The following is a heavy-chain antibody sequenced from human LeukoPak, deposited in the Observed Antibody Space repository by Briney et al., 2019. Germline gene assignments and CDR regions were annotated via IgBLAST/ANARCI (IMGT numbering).Heavy chain of an antibody. CDR2: ISAYNGNT. V-gene: IGHV1-18*01. CDR3: ARDRTMGELLYDPAFDY. J-gene: IGHJ4*02. Sequence: GASVKVSCKASGYTFTSYGISWVRQAPGQGLEWMGWISAYNGNTNYAQKLQGRVTMTTDTSTSTAYMELRSLRSDDTAVYYCARDRTMGELLYDPAFDYWGQGTLVTVSS. CDR1: GYTFTSYG. D-gene: IGHD1-26*01.